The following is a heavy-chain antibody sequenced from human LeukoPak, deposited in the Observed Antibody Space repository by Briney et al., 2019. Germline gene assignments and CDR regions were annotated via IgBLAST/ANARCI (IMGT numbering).Heavy chain of an antibody. CDR3: AKPPYDSSGYYSDAFDI. V-gene: IGHV3-23*01. J-gene: IGHJ3*02. Sequence: SGGSLRLSCAASGFTFSSHAMGWVRQTPGEGLDWVSTITSGGESTIHADSVKGRFTISRDNSKNTLYLQMNSLRAEDTAVYYCAKPPYDSSGYYSDAFDIWGQGTMVTVSS. CDR2: ITSGGEST. D-gene: IGHD3-22*01. CDR1: GFTFSSHA.